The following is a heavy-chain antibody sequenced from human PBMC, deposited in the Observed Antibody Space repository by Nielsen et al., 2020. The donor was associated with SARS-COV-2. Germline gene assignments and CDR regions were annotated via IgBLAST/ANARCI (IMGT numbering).Heavy chain of an antibody. CDR1: GYTLTELS. Sequence: ASVKVSCKVSGYTLTELSMHWVRQAPGKGLEWMGGFDPEDGETIYAQTFQGRVTMTEDTSTDTAYMELSSLRSEDTAVYYCATGAAAGTQNWFDPWGQGTLVTVSS. CDR2: FDPEDGET. D-gene: IGHD6-13*01. J-gene: IGHJ5*02. V-gene: IGHV1-24*01. CDR3: ATGAAAGTQNWFDP.